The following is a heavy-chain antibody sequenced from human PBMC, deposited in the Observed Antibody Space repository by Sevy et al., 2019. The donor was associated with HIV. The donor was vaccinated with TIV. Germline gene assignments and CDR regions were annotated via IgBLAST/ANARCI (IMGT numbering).Heavy chain of an antibody. CDR2: IYYSGST. CDR1: GGSISSYY. J-gene: IGHJ4*02. CDR3: ARVDYGDYAFGY. Sequence: SETLSLTCTVSGGSISSYYWSWIRQPPGKGLEWIGYIYYSGSTNYNPSLKSRVTISVDTSKNQFSLKLSSVTAADTAVYYCARVDYGDYAFGYWGQGTLVTVSS. D-gene: IGHD4-17*01. V-gene: IGHV4-59*01.